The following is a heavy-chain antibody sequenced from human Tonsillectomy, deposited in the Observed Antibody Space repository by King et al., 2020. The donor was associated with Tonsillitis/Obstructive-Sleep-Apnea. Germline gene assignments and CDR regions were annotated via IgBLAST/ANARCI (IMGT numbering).Heavy chain of an antibody. V-gene: IGHV4-59*08. Sequence: VQLQESGPGLVKPSETLSLTCTVSGGSINTYYWSWIRQPPGKGLEWIGDFYYSGSTNHNPSLRSRLTISVDTSKNQFSLNLSSVTAADTAGYYCARPVLPAEGWFDPWGQGTLVTVSS. D-gene: IGHD2-2*01. CDR2: FYYSGST. J-gene: IGHJ5*02. CDR1: GGSINTYY. CDR3: ARPVLPAEGWFDP.